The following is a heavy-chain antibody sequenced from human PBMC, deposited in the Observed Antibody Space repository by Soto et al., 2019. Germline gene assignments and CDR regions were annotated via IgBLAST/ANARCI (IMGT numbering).Heavy chain of an antibody. CDR3: ARAHMVRGNDLDY. J-gene: IGHJ4*02. Sequence: QVQLVQSGAEVKKPGASVKVSCKASGYTFTSYGISWVRQAPGQGLEWMGWISAYNGNTNYAQKLQGRVTMTTDTSTSKAYMELRSMRSEDTAVYYCARAHMVRGNDLDYWGQGTLVTVSS. CDR2: ISAYNGNT. V-gene: IGHV1-18*01. CDR1: GYTFTSYG. D-gene: IGHD3-10*01.